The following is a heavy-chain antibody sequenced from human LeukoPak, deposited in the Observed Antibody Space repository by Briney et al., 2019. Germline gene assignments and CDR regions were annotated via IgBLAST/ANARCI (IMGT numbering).Heavy chain of an antibody. Sequence: PSETLSLTCAVSGGSISSTGYCWAWIRQPPGKGLEWIGTIYYSGSTYHNPSLKSRVTISVDTSKNQFSLTLSSVTAADTAVYYCATKELRTHYYYYGMDVWGQGTTVTVSS. CDR3: ATKELRTHYYYYGMDV. D-gene: IGHD3-10*01. CDR1: GGSISSTGYC. CDR2: IYYSGST. J-gene: IGHJ6*02. V-gene: IGHV4-39*07.